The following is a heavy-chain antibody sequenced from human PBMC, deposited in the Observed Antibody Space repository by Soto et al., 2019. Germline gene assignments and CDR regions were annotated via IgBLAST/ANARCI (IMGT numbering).Heavy chain of an antibody. Sequence: SETLSLTCTVSGGSISSSSYYWGWIRQPPGKGLEWIGSIYYSGSTYYNPSLKSRVTISVDTSKNQFSLKLSSVTAADTAVYYCASSPRGSYFDYWGQGTLVT. CDR3: ASSPRGSYFDY. CDR1: GGSISSSSYY. J-gene: IGHJ4*02. D-gene: IGHD1-26*01. V-gene: IGHV4-39*01. CDR2: IYYSGST.